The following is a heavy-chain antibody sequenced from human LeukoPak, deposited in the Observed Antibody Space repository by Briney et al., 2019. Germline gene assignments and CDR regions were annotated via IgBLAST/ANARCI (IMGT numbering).Heavy chain of an antibody. CDR3: ARDSSSWYGGWFDP. V-gene: IGHV4-4*07. CDR1: GGSISSYY. Sequence: ASETLSLTCTVSGGSISSYYWSWIRQPAGKGLEWIGRIYTSGSTNYNPSLKSRVTMSVDTSKNQFPLKLSSVTAADTAVYYCARDSSSWYGGWFDPWGQGTLVTVSS. J-gene: IGHJ5*02. D-gene: IGHD6-13*01. CDR2: IYTSGST.